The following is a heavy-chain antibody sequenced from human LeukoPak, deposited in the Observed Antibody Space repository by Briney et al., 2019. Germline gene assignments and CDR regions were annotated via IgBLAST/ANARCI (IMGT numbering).Heavy chain of an antibody. CDR2: ISAYNGNT. CDR3: ARGYYDFWSGYPHNWFDP. J-gene: IGHJ5*02. CDR1: GYTFTSYG. D-gene: IGHD3-3*01. V-gene: IGHV1-18*01. Sequence: ASMKVSCKASGYTFTSYGISWVRQAPGQGLEWMGWISAYNGNTNYAQKLQGRVTMTTDTSTSTAYMELRSLRSDDTAVYYCARGYYDFWSGYPHNWFDPWGQGTLVTVSS.